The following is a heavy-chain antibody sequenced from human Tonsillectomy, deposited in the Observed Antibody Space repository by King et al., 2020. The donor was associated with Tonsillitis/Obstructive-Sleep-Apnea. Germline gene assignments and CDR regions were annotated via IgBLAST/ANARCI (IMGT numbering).Heavy chain of an antibody. CDR2: INPNSGGT. J-gene: IGHJ4*02. CDR3: AREIETGGYSYGNNDY. V-gene: IGHV1-2*02. CDR1: GYTFTGYY. Sequence: QLVQSGAEVKKLGASVKVSCKASGYTFTGYYMHWVRQAPGQGLEWMGWINPNSGGTNYAQKFQGRVTMTRDTSISTAYMELSRLRSDDTAVYYCAREIETGGYSYGNNDYWGQGTLVTVSS. D-gene: IGHD5-18*01.